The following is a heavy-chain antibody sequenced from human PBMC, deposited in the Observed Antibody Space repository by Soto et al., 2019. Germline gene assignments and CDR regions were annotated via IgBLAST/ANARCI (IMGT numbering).Heavy chain of an antibody. D-gene: IGHD3-22*01. V-gene: IGHV1-2*02. CDR2: INPNNGDT. Sequence: AAVKVSCKASGYTFTGYYLHWLRQAPGQGLEWMGWINPNNGDTNYAQNFQGRVTMTRDTSISTAYMELSGLRSDDTAMYYCARVHTYYYYSGAFDYWGQGTLVTVSS. J-gene: IGHJ4*02. CDR3: ARVHTYYYYSGAFDY. CDR1: GYTFTGYY.